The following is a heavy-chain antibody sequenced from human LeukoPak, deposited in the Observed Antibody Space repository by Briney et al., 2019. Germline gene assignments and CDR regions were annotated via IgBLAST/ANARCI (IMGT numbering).Heavy chain of an antibody. CDR3: ARGRNYGDYDGYFDY. D-gene: IGHD4-17*01. V-gene: IGHV4-34*01. J-gene: IGHJ4*02. CDR2: INHSGST. CDR1: GGSFSGYY. Sequence: SETLSLTCAVYGGSFSGYYWSWIRQPPGKGLEWIGEINHSGSTNYNPSLKSRVTISVDTSKNQFSLKLSSVTAADTAVYYCARGRNYGDYDGYFDYWGQGTLVTVSS.